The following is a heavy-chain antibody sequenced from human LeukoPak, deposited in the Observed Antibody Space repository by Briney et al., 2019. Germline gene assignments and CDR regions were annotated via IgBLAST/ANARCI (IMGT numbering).Heavy chain of an antibody. CDR1: GGSINSY. V-gene: IGHV4-4*07. Sequence: PSETLSLTCTVSGGSINSYWSWIRQPAGKGLEWIGRISGSGTITYNPALQSRLSISIDTSKNQFSLKLMSVTAADKAVYYCARSCRILDIVATIRARLGGNGFDIWGQGTMVTVSS. J-gene: IGHJ3*02. CDR3: ARSCRILDIVATIRARLGGNGFDI. CDR2: ISGSGTI. D-gene: IGHD5-12*01.